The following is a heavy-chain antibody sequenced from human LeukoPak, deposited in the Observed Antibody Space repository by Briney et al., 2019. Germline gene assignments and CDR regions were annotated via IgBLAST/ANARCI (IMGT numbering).Heavy chain of an antibody. CDR2: IYPGDSDT. J-gene: IGHJ2*01. V-gene: IGHV5-51*01. Sequence: GESLKISCKGSGYRFTSDWIGWVRQMPGKGLEWMGIIYPGDSDTRYSPSFQGQVTISADKSINTAFVQWSSLKASDTAIYYCARRTPEYTNRWYFDLWGRGTLVTVSS. CDR1: GYRFTSDW. D-gene: IGHD6-6*01. CDR3: ARRTPEYTNRWYFDL.